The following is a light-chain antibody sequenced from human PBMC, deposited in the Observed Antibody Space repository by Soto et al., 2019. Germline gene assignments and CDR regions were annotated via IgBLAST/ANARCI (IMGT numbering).Light chain of an antibody. J-gene: IGKJ4*01. CDR2: GAS. V-gene: IGKV3-20*01. CDR1: QSVSSSY. Sequence: EIVLTQSPGTLSLSPGERATLSCRASQSVSSSYLAWYQQKPGQAPRLLIYGASSRATGIPDRFSGSGSGTDFTLTIITLEPEDFAVYYCQQYGSSLFGGGTKEEIK. CDR3: QQYGSSL.